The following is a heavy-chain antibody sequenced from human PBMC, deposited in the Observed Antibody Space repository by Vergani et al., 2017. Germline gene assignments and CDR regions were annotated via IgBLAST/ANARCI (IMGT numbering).Heavy chain of an antibody. J-gene: IGHJ4*02. CDR3: AKEGRGYCSGGTCYLEY. D-gene: IGHD2-15*01. CDR2: IRSDESRR. V-gene: IGHV3-30*02. Sequence: QVQLVESGGGVVQPGGSLRLSCAASGFTFNSYGMHWVRQAPGKGLEWVASIRSDESRRYYGDSMEGPFTISRDNSKNTLYLQMKSLRPEDTAVYYCAKEGRGYCSGGTCYLEYWGQGTVVIVSS. CDR1: GFTFNSYG.